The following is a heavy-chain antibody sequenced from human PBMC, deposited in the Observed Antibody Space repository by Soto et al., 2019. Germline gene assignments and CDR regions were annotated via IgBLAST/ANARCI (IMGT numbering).Heavy chain of an antibody. CDR2: IYYTGRT. V-gene: IGHV4-59*01. CDR3: ANDLSGGNRDY. D-gene: IGHD2-21*01. J-gene: IGHJ1*01. Sequence: SETRSLTCTVSGVSINNYYWTWIRQHPGKRLEWIGAIYYTGRTTYNPSLRSRVTFSVDTSKNPFSLSLTSVTAADTAVYFCANDLSGGNRDYSGKGSMVT. CDR1: GVSINNYY.